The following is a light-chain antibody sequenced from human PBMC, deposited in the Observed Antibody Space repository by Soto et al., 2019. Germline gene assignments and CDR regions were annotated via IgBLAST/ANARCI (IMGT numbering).Light chain of an antibody. V-gene: IGKV3-15*01. CDR1: QSVSSN. J-gene: IGKJ1*01. CDR3: QQFNNWPS. CDR2: GAS. Sequence: EIVMTQSPATLSVSPGERATLSCRASQSVSSNLAWYQQTPGQAPRLPIYGASTRSTGIPARFSGSGSGIEFTFTISSLQSEDFAVYYCQQFNNWPSLGQGTKVEIK.